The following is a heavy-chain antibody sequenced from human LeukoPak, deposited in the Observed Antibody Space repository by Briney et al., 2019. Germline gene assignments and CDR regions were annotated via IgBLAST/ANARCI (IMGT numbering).Heavy chain of an antibody. CDR1: GFTFSSYS. J-gene: IGHJ4*02. CDR3: ARVGYGSGSYHYFDY. CDR2: ISSSSSYI. D-gene: IGHD3-10*01. V-gene: IGHV3-21*01. Sequence: GGSLRLSCAASGFTFSSYSMNWVRQAPGKGLEWVSSISSSSSYIYYADSVKGRFTISRDNAKNSLYLQMNSLRAEDTAVYYCARVGYGSGSYHYFDYWGQGTLVTVSS.